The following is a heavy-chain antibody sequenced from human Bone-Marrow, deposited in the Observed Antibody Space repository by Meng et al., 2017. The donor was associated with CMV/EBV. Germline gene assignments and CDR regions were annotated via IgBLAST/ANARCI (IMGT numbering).Heavy chain of an antibody. J-gene: IGHJ5*02. V-gene: IGHV4-59*12. CDR3: ARDSPLASSKFDP. CDR1: GGSISSYY. D-gene: IGHD3-3*02. CDR2: IYYSGST. Sequence: SETLSLTCTVSGGSISSYYWSWIRQPPGKGLEWIGSIYYSGSTYYNPSLKSRVTISVDTSKNQFSLKLSSVTAADTAVYYCARDSPLASSKFDPWGQGTMVTVSS.